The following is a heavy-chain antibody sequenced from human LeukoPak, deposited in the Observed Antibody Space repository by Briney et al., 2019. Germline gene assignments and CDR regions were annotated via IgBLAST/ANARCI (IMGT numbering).Heavy chain of an antibody. V-gene: IGHV3-74*01. D-gene: IGHD3-10*01. J-gene: IGHJ3*02. CDR3: ARDRYFGSDGFDI. CDR1: GFTFSSYW. Sequence: PGGSLRLSCAASGFTFSSYWMHWVRQAPGKGLVWVSRINSDGSGTTYADSVKGRFTISRDNSKNTVFLEMNSLRAEDTAVYHCARDRYFGSDGFDIWGPGTMVIVSS. CDR2: INSDGSGT.